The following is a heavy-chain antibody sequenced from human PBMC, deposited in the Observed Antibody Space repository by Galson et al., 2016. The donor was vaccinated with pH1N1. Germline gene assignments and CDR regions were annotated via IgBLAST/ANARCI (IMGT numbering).Heavy chain of an antibody. CDR2: IYTSGTT. CDR3: ARGDFVVGEGWYNGFDV. D-gene: IGHD2-15*01. V-gene: IGHV4-61*09. CDR1: GASIRSGSNY. Sequence: TLSLTCTVSGASIRSGSNYWSWIRQPAGKGLEWIGHIYTSGTTNNNPSLRSRVTMSVDTSKNQFFLRLSSVTAADTAVYYCARGDFVVGEGWYNGFDVWGQGTTVTVSS. J-gene: IGHJ6*02.